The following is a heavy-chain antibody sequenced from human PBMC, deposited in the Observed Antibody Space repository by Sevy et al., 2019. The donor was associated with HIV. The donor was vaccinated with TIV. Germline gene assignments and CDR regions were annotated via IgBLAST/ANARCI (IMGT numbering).Heavy chain of an antibody. CDR1: GFTFSRDW. D-gene: IGHD3-10*01. CDR3: ARGANNLYN. CDR2: IKADGSET. V-gene: IGHV3-7*01. Sequence: GGSLRLSFAAPGFTFSRDWMTWVGQAPGKGLEWVAKIKADGSETYSVDTVKGRFSISRDNAKNALYLQMNSLRAEDTAVYYCARGANNLYNWGQGTLVTVSS. J-gene: IGHJ4*02.